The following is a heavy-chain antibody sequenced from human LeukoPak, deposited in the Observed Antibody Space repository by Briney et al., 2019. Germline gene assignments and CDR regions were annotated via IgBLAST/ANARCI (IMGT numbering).Heavy chain of an antibody. Sequence: GASLQISCKGSGYIFTSYWIGWVRQLPGKGLEWMGIIYPGDSDTRYSPSFQRQVTISADKSISTAYLQWSSLKASDTAMYYCARDHYYMYVWGKGTTVTVSS. CDR3: ARDHYYMYV. V-gene: IGHV5-51*01. J-gene: IGHJ6*03. CDR1: GYIFTSYW. CDR2: IYPGDSDT.